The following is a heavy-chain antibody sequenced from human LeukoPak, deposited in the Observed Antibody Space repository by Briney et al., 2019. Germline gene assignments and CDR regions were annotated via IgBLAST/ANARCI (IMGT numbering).Heavy chain of an antibody. CDR2: ISAYNGNT. CDR3: ARGEPIAVAGTYYYYMDV. J-gene: IGHJ6*03. CDR1: GYTFTSYG. D-gene: IGHD6-19*01. V-gene: IGHV1-18*01. Sequence: ASVKVSCKASGYTFTSYGISWVRQAPGQGLEWMGWISAYNGNTNYAQKLQGRVTMTTDTSTSTAYMELRSLRSDDTAVYYCARGEPIAVAGTYYYYMDVWGKGTTVTISS.